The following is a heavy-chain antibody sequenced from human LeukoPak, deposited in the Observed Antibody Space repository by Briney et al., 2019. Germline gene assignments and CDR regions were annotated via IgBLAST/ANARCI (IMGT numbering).Heavy chain of an antibody. J-gene: IGHJ4*02. CDR2: IIPIFGTA. Sequence: SVKVSCKASGGTFSSYAISWVRQAPGQGLEWMGGIIPIFGTANYAQKFQGRVTITADESTSTAYMELSSLRSEDTAVYYCAGAEVTPPDFDYWGQGTLVTVSS. CDR3: AGAEVTPPDFDY. CDR1: GGTFSSYA. V-gene: IGHV1-69*13. D-gene: IGHD2-21*02.